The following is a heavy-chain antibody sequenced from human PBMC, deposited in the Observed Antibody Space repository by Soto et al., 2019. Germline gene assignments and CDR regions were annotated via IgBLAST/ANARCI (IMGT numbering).Heavy chain of an antibody. V-gene: IGHV3-23*01. Sequence: EGQLLQSGGDLVLPGGSLRLSCAGSGLTIRSYAMTWIRQTPEKGLEWVSTISGRSAVPSYADSVNGRFAVSRDNSQNTVYLQMNSLRPDDTATYYCAKGGPFTGGFDPWGQGSLVTVSS. CDR3: AKGGPFTGGFDP. CDR2: ISGRSAVP. J-gene: IGHJ5*02. D-gene: IGHD3-16*01. CDR1: GLTIRSYA.